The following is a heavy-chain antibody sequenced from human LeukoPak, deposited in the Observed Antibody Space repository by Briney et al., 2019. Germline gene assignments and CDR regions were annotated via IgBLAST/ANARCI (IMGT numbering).Heavy chain of an antibody. CDR1: GFTVSSNY. CDR3: ARDIKIVGARAPDAFDI. CDR2: IYSGGST. J-gene: IGHJ3*02. D-gene: IGHD1-26*01. Sequence: PGGSLRLSCAASGFTVSSNYMSWVRQAPGKGLEWVSVIYSGGSTYYADSVKGRFTISRDNSKNTLYLQMNSLRAGDTAVYYCARDIKIVGARAPDAFDIWGQGTMVTVSS. V-gene: IGHV3-66*01.